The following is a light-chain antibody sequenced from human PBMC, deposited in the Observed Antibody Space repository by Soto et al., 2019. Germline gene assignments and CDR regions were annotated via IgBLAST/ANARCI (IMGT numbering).Light chain of an antibody. J-gene: IGKJ1*01. CDR3: QQYHNRWT. V-gene: IGKV3-15*01. Sequence: EIVMTQSPATLSVSPGERVTLSCRASQSVTSRLAWYQQKRGQAPRLLIYGASTRATGIPARFSGSGSGTEFTLTISSLQSEDFAVYYCQQYHNRWTFGQGTKVEIK. CDR2: GAS. CDR1: QSVTSR.